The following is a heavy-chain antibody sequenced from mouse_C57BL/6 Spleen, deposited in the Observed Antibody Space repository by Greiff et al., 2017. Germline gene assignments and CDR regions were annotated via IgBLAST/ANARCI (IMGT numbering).Heavy chain of an antibody. D-gene: IGHD4-1*01. V-gene: IGHV14-3*01. Sequence: EVQLVESVAELVRPGASVKLSCTASGFNIKNTYMHWVKQRPEPGLEWIGRIDPANGNTKYAPKFQGKATITADTSSNTAYLQLSSLTSEDTAISYCARGRVNCDYFVYRGQGTTLTVSS. CDR3: ARGRVNCDYFVY. CDR2: IDPANGNT. CDR1: GFNIKNTY. J-gene: IGHJ2*01.